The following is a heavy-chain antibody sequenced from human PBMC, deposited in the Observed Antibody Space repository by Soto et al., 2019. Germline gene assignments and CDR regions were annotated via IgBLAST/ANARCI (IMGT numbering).Heavy chain of an antibody. V-gene: IGHV3-33*01. CDR2: IWYDGSNK. CDR1: GFTFSSYG. Sequence: GGSLRLSCAASGFTFSSYGMHWVRQAPGKGLEWVAVIWYDGSNKYYADSVKGRFTISRDNSKNTLYLQMNSLRAEDTAVYYCARDHSSSPRAGFDPWGQGTLVTVSS. D-gene: IGHD6-6*01. J-gene: IGHJ5*02. CDR3: ARDHSSSPRAGFDP.